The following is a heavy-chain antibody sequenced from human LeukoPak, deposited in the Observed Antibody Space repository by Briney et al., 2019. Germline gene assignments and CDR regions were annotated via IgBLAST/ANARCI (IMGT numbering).Heavy chain of an antibody. V-gene: IGHV4-59*12. CDR1: GGSISSYY. Sequence: ETLSLTCTVSGGSISSYYWSWIRQPPGKGLEWIGYINYTGSTNYNPSLKSRATISLDTSKNQFSLKLSSVTAADTAVYYCARDNKGQWLVPNWFDPWGQGTLVTVSS. D-gene: IGHD6-19*01. J-gene: IGHJ5*02. CDR2: INYTGST. CDR3: ARDNKGQWLVPNWFDP.